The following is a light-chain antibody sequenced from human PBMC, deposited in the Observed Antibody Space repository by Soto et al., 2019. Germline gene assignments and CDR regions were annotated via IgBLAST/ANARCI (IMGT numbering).Light chain of an antibody. CDR2: AAS. CDR3: QQSYSAPVT. J-gene: IGKJ2*01. CDR1: QSISSD. Sequence: DIQMTQSPSSLSASIGDRVTITCRASQSISSDLNWFQQKPGEAPKLLIQAASSLQSGVPSRFSGSGSGTDFTLTINSLQPEDFAVYYCQQSYSAPVTFGQGTKL. V-gene: IGKV1-39*01.